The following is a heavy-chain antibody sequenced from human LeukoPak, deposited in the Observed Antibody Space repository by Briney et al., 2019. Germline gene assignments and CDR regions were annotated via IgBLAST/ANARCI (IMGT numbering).Heavy chain of an antibody. CDR1: GYTLTELS. Sequence: ASVKVSCKVSGYTLTELSMHWVRQAPGKGLEWMGGFDPEDGETIYAQKFQGRVTMTEDTSTDTAYMKLSSLRSEDTAVYYCAAQYDILTGRVDYWGQGTLVTVSS. J-gene: IGHJ4*02. V-gene: IGHV1-24*01. D-gene: IGHD3-9*01. CDR3: AAQYDILTGRVDY. CDR2: FDPEDGET.